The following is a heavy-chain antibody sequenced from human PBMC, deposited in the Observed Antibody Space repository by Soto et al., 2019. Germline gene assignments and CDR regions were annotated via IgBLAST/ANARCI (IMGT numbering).Heavy chain of an antibody. V-gene: IGHV3-23*05. D-gene: IGHD2-21*02. Sequence: LRLSCAASGFAFSNCAMSWVRQAPGKGLEWVSTIKTSGDTTFYADPVKGRFTTSRDDSKNTLYLQMNSLRAEDTATYYCTKDVTGDIGADFWGQGTPVTVSS. J-gene: IGHJ4*02. CDR3: TKDVTGDIGADF. CDR2: IKTSGDTT. CDR1: GFAFSNCA.